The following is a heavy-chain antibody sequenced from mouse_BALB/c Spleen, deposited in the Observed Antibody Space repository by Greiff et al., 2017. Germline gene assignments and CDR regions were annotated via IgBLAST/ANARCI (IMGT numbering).Heavy chain of an antibody. Sequence: QVQLQQPGAELVKPGASVKLSCKASGYTFTSYWMHWVKQRPGQGLEWIGEINPSNGRTNYNEKFKSKATLTVDKSSSTAYMQLSSLTSEDSAVYDCARASTMITTDYFDYWGQGTTLTVSS. CDR2: INPSNGRT. CDR1: GYTFTSYW. D-gene: IGHD2-4*01. V-gene: IGHV1S81*02. CDR3: ARASTMITTDYFDY. J-gene: IGHJ2*01.